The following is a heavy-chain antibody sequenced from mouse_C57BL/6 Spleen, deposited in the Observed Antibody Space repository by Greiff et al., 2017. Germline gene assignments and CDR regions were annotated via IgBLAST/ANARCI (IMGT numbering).Heavy chain of an antibody. CDR3: ARDSNYIAY. Sequence: QVQLQQPGAELVKPGASVTLSCKASGYTFTSYWMHWVKQRPGQGLEWIGMIHPNSGSTNYNEKFKSKATLTVDKSSSTAYMQLSSLTSEDSAVYYCARDSNYIAYWGQGTLVTVSA. V-gene: IGHV1-64*01. CDR2: IHPNSGST. CDR1: GYTFTSYW. J-gene: IGHJ3*01. D-gene: IGHD2-5*01.